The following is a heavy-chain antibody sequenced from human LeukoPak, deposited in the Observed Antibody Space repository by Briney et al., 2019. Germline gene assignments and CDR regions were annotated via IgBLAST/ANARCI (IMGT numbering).Heavy chain of an antibody. D-gene: IGHD6-19*01. V-gene: IGHV3-53*01. CDR1: GFTVSSNY. J-gene: IGHJ4*02. CDR3: ARERAGPRGGFDY. CDR2: IYSGGST. Sequence: TGGSLRLSCAASGFTVSSNYMSWVRQAPGKGLEWVSVIYSGGSTYYADSVKGRFTISRDNSKNTLYLQMNSLRAEDTAVYYCARERAGPRGGFDYWGQGTLVTVSS.